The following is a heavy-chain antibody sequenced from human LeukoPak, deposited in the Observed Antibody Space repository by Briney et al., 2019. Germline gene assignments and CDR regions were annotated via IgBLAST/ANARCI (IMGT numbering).Heavy chain of an antibody. Sequence: GASVKVSCKASGYTFTSYYMRWVRQAPGQGLEWMGIINPSGGSTSYAQKFQGRVTMTRDTSTSTVYMELRSLRSEDTAVYYCARVGYDSSGYLGYYYGMDVWGQGTTVTVSS. CDR1: GYTFTSYY. D-gene: IGHD3-22*01. J-gene: IGHJ6*02. CDR2: INPSGGST. CDR3: ARVGYDSSGYLGYYYGMDV. V-gene: IGHV1-46*01.